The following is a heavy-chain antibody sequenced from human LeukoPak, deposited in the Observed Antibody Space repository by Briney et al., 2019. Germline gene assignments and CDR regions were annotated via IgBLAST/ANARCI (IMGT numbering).Heavy chain of an antibody. CDR1: GVTVSTYG. J-gene: IGHJ4*02. D-gene: IGHD6-13*01. CDR2: MSYDGSSQ. V-gene: IGHV3-30*03. CDR3: ARDSAYSSTWGQFGY. Sequence: GRSLRLSCAASGVTVSTYGMHWVRQAPGKGLEWVAVMSYDGSSQYYSDSVKGRFTISRDNSKNAVYLRMNSLRPEDTAVYYCARDSAYSSTWGQFGYWGQATLVTVSS.